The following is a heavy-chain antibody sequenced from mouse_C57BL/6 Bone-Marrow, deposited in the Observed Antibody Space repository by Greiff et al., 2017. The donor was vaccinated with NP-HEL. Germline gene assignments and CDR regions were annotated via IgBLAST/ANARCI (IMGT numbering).Heavy chain of an antibody. Sequence: EVQLVESGGGLVKPGGSLKLSCAASGFTFSSYAMSWVRQTPEKRLEWVATISDGGSYTYYPDNVKGRFTISRDNAKNNLYLQMSHLKSEDTAMYYCARDLGDYGSSYYAMGYWGQGTSVTVSS. D-gene: IGHD1-1*01. V-gene: IGHV5-4*01. CDR1: GFTFSSYA. CDR2: ISDGGSYT. J-gene: IGHJ4*01. CDR3: ARDLGDYGSSYYAMGY.